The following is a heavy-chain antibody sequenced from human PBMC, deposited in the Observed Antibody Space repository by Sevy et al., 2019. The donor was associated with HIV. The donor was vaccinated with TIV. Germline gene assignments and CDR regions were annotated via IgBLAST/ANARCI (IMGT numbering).Heavy chain of an antibody. Sequence: ASLKVSCKASGGTFSSYAISWVRQAPGQGLEWMGGIIPIFGTANYAQKFQGRVTITADESTSTAYMELSSLRSEDTAVYYCASDQNYYDSSGYYYDPDFDYWGQGTLVTVSS. CDR1: GGTFSSYA. D-gene: IGHD3-22*01. J-gene: IGHJ4*02. V-gene: IGHV1-69*13. CDR2: IIPIFGTA. CDR3: ASDQNYYDSSGYYYDPDFDY.